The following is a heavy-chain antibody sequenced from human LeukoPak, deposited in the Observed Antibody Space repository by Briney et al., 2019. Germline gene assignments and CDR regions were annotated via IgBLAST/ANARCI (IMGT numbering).Heavy chain of an antibody. J-gene: IGHJ4*02. CDR1: GFTFSSYA. CDR2: ISGSGGST. V-gene: IGHV3-23*01. CDR3: AKSNYYGSGSYYPFDY. Sequence: GGSLRLSCAASGFTFSSYAMSWVRQAPGKGLEWVSAISGSGGSTYYADSVKGRFTISRDNSKNTLYLQMDSLRAEDTAVYYCAKSNYYGSGSYYPFDYWGLGTLVTVSS. D-gene: IGHD3-10*01.